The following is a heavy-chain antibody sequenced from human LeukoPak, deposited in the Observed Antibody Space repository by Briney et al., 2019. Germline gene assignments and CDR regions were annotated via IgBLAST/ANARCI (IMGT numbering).Heavy chain of an antibody. CDR3: ATVKYDYGDPVGWFDP. D-gene: IGHD4-17*01. CDR1: GFPFSASA. V-gene: IGHV3-23*01. CDR2: ILSTGTT. J-gene: IGHJ5*02. Sequence: PGGSLRLSCAASGFPFSASAMTWVRQAPGKGLEWVSHILSTGTTYYADSVRGRFTISRDNSKNTLYLLMTSLRADDTAVYYCATVKYDYGDPVGWFDPWGPGTLVTVSS.